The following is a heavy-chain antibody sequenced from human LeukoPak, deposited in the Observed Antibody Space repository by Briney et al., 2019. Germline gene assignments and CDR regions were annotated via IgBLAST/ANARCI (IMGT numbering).Heavy chain of an antibody. CDR1: GDSIIGYY. J-gene: IGHJ6*03. V-gene: IGHV4-39*07. D-gene: IGHD5-18*01. Sequence: PSETLSLTCSVSGDSIIGYYWGWIRQPPGKGLEWIGNIYYTGNTYYNSSLKSRVTISLDTSKNQFSLKLTSVTAADTAVYYCARTTEGGYTYGYFYYYYMDVWGKGTTVTISS. CDR3: ARTTEGGYTYGYFYYYYMDV. CDR2: IYYTGNT.